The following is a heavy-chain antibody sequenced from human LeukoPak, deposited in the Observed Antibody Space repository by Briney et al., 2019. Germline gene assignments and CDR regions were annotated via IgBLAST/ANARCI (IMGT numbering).Heavy chain of an antibody. CDR1: GFTFSSYS. D-gene: IGHD6-6*01. CDR2: ISSSSSTI. CDR3: ARDLRSIAARPGAFDI. J-gene: IGHJ3*02. Sequence: GGSLRLSCAASGFTFSSYSMNWVRQAPGKGLEWVSYISSSSSTIYYADSVKGRFTISRDNAKNSLYLQMNSLRAEDTAVYYCARDLRSIAARPGAFDIWGQGTMVTVSS. V-gene: IGHV3-48*01.